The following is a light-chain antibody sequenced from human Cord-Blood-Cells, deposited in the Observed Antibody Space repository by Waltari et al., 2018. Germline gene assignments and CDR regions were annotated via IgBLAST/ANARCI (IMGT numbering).Light chain of an antibody. CDR1: QSVLYSSNNKNY. Sequence: DIVMTQSPDSLAVSLGERATIHCKSSQSVLYSSNNKNYLAWYQQKPVQPPKLLIYWATTRESGVPDRFSGSGSWTDFTLTISSLQAEDVAVYDCQQDYSTPPTVGQGTKVEIK. V-gene: IGKV4-1*01. CDR2: WAT. J-gene: IGKJ1*01. CDR3: QQDYSTPPT.